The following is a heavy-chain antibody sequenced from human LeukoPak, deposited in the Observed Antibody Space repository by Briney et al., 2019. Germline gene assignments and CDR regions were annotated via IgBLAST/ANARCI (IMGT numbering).Heavy chain of an antibody. V-gene: IGHV3-21*01. Sequence: GGSLRLSCAASGFTFSSYSMNWVRQAPGKGLEWVSSISSSSSYIYYADSVKGRFTISRDNAKNSLYLQMNSLRAEDTAVYYCARDGYSRRAFDIWGQGTMVTVSS. CDR1: GFTFSSYS. J-gene: IGHJ3*02. D-gene: IGHD2-15*01. CDR3: ARDGYSRRAFDI. CDR2: ISSSSSYI.